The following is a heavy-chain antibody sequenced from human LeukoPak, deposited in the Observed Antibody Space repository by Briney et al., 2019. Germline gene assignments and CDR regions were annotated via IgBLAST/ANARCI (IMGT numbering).Heavy chain of an antibody. Sequence: ASVKVSCKASGYTFTSYYMHWVRQAPGQGLEWMGIINPSGGSTIYAQKFQGRVTMTEDTSTDTAYMELSSLRSEDTAVYYCATAHFGGPDYWGQGTLVTVSS. CDR2: INPSGGST. CDR3: ATAHFGGPDY. V-gene: IGHV1-46*01. CDR1: GYTFTSYY. J-gene: IGHJ4*02. D-gene: IGHD3-16*01.